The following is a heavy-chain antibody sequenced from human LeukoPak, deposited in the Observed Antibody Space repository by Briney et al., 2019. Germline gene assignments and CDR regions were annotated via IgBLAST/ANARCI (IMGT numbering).Heavy chain of an antibody. CDR3: ARDGCSGGSCYSDGDY. Sequence: SVKVSCKASGGTFSSYAISWVRQAPEQGLEWMGGIIPIFGTANYAQKFQGRVTITADESTSTAYMELSSLRSEDTAVYYCARDGCSGGSCYSDGDYWGQGTLVTVSS. J-gene: IGHJ4*02. CDR2: IIPIFGTA. CDR1: GGTFSSYA. V-gene: IGHV1-69*01. D-gene: IGHD2-15*01.